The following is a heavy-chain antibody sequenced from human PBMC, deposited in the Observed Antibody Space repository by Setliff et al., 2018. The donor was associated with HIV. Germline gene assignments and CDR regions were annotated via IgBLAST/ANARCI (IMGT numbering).Heavy chain of an antibody. J-gene: IGHJ4*02. D-gene: IGHD3-3*01. CDR3: VRPSFGIGGGSMFDS. CDR1: GGSISSSNYY. Sequence: PSETLSLTCTVSGGSISSSNYYWGWIRQPPGEGPEWIGSIYYSGSIFYNPSLKSRVSLSVGTSKRQFFLNLSSATTADTATYYCVRPSFGIGGGSMFDSWGQGIVVTVSS. V-gene: IGHV4-39*01. CDR2: IYYSGSI.